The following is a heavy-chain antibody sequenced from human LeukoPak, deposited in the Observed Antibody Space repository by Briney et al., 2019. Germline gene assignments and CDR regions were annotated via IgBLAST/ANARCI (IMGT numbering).Heavy chain of an antibody. CDR2: ISHDGNVI. D-gene: IGHD4-17*01. Sequence: GGSLRLSCAAAGFTFSSHVMHWVRQAPGKGLVWVSRISHDGNVITYADSVKGRFTISRDNSKNTLYLQMNSLRAEDTAVYYCAKITNDYGDYGIDYWGQGTLVTVSS. J-gene: IGHJ4*02. CDR3: AKITNDYGDYGIDY. V-gene: IGHV3-74*01. CDR1: GFTFSSHV.